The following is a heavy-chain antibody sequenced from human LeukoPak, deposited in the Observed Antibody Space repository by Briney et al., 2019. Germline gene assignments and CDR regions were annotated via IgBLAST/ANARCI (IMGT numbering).Heavy chain of an antibody. V-gene: IGHV3-43D*03. Sequence: GGSLRLSCAASGFTFSSYAMSRVRQAPGKGLEWVSLILWNGGNTYYADSVKARFTISRDNSKNSLYLQMNNLRVEDTALYYCVKEKYIRIEGGTVFDSWGQGTLVTVSS. CDR2: ILWNGGNT. D-gene: IGHD1-14*01. J-gene: IGHJ5*01. CDR3: VKEKYIRIEGGTVFDS. CDR1: GFTFSSYA.